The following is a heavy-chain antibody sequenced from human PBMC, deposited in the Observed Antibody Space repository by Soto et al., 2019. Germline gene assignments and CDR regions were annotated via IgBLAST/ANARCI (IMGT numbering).Heavy chain of an antibody. V-gene: IGHV3-23*01. CDR3: AKDATGLTVFEVVNTYDYYGMDV. D-gene: IGHD3-3*01. J-gene: IGHJ6*02. Sequence: EVQLLESGGGLVQPGGSLRLSCAASGFTFSSYAMSWVRQAPGKGLEWVSAISDSGGSKYYADSVKGRFTISRDNSKNTVYLQMNSVRAEDTGVYYCAKDATGLTVFEVVNTYDYYGMDVWGQGTTVTVSS. CDR2: ISDSGGSK. CDR1: GFTFSSYA.